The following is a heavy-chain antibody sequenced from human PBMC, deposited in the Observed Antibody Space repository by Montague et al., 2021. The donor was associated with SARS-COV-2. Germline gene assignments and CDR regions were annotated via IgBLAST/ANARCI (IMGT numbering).Heavy chain of an antibody. J-gene: IGHJ6*03. CDR2: INNRRNT. CDR3: VRVTHPRSAWPYYMDV. Sequence: SETLSLTCTVSGDSISSSSYYWGWIRQPPGKGLEWIGSINNRRNTYNNPSLRSRVSISVDTSKNQFSLNVRSVTAADTGLFYCVRVTHPRSAWPYYMDVWGKGTTVTV. D-gene: IGHD4-11*01. V-gene: IGHV4-39*01. CDR1: GDSISSSSYY.